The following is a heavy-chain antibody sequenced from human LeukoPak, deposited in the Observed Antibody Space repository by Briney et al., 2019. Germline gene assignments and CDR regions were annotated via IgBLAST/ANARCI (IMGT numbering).Heavy chain of an antibody. J-gene: IGHJ6*02. V-gene: IGHV3-30-3*01. CDR3: ARECHGDQGYGMDV. D-gene: IGHD4-17*01. CDR2: ISYDGSNK. Sequence: GRSLRLSCAASGFTFSSYAMHWVRQAPGKGLEWVAVISYDGSNKYYADSVKGRFTISRDNAKNSLYLQMNSLRAEDTAVYYCARECHGDQGYGMDVWGQGTTVTVSS. CDR1: GFTFSSYA.